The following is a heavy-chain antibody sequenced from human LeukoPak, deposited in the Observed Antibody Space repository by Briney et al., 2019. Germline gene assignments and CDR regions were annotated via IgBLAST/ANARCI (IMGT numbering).Heavy chain of an antibody. CDR3: ARDSGCSSTSCYYYYGMDV. J-gene: IGHJ6*02. CDR2: ISSSSSYI. Sequence: GGSLRLSCAASGFTFRSYSMNWVRQAPGKGLELVSSISSSSSYIYYADSVKGRFTISRDNAKNSLYLQMNSLRAEDTAVYYCARDSGCSSTSCYYYYGMDVWGQGTTVTVS. V-gene: IGHV3-21*01. CDR1: GFTFRSYS. D-gene: IGHD2-2*01.